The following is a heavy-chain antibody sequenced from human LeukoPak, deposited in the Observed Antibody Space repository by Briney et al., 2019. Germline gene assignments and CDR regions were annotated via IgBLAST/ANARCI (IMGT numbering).Heavy chain of an antibody. D-gene: IGHD3-10*01. CDR1: GYTFTSYA. CDR2: INPSGGST. CDR3: ARARGPSGLDY. V-gene: IGHV1-46*01. J-gene: IGHJ4*02. Sequence: ASVKASCKASGYTFTSYAMNWVRQAPGQGLEWMGIINPSGGSTSYAQKFQGRVTMTRDTSTSTVYMELSSLRSEDTAVYYCARARGPSGLDYWGQGTLVTVSS.